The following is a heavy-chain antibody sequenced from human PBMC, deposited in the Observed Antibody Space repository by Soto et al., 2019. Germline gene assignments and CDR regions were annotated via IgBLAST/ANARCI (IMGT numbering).Heavy chain of an antibody. J-gene: IGHJ6*02. V-gene: IGHV3-74*01. D-gene: IGHD2-15*01. CDR3: ARDLYCSGGSCYSLGYYYYGMDV. Sequence: PGGSLRLSCAASGFTFSSYWMHWVRQAPGKGLVWVSRINSDGSSTSYADSVKGRFTISRDNAKNTLYLQMNSLRAEDTAVYYCARDLYCSGGSCYSLGYYYYGMDVWGQGTTVTVSS. CDR1: GFTFSSYW. CDR2: INSDGSST.